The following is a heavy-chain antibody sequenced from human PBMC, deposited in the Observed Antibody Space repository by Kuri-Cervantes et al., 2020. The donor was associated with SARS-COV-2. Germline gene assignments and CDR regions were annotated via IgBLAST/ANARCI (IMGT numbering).Heavy chain of an antibody. CDR1: GFTFSSYA. CDR2: INHSGNT. D-gene: IGHD1-26*01. Sequence: GSLRLSCAASGFTFSSYAMSWVRQAPGKGLEWIGEINHSGNTNYDPSLKSRVTISIDTSKNQFSLKLSSVTAADTAVYSCARWPPGSYRPHDAFDVWGQGTMVTVSS. V-gene: IGHV4-34*01. J-gene: IGHJ3*01. CDR3: ARWPPGSYRPHDAFDV.